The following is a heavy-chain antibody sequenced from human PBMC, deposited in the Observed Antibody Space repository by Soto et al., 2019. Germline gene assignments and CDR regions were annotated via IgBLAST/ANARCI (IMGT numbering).Heavy chain of an antibody. Sequence: PSETLSLTCAVYGGPFSDYYWTWIRQPPGKGLEWIGENNHGGNSNYNPSLKSRVSISVDTSKNQSSLKLSSVTAADTAVYYCARGRGDLDYWGQETLVTVSS. CDR3: ARGRGDLDY. J-gene: IGHJ4*02. D-gene: IGHD3-10*01. CDR2: NNHGGNS. V-gene: IGHV4-34*01. CDR1: GGPFSDYY.